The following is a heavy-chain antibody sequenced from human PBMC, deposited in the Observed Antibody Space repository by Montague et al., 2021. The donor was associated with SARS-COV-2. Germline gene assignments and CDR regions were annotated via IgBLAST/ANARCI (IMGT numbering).Heavy chain of an antibody. J-gene: IGHJ6*02. Sequence: SDTLSLTRTVSGGSISGLYWSWIRQPPGKGLEWIGYIYYSGSTKYNPSLESRVAVSVDRSKNQVSLKLTSVTAADTAVYYCARLLRSCTNGVCRTYYYYALDVWGQGTTVTVSS. CDR2: IYYSGST. CDR3: ARLLRSCTNGVCRTYYYYALDV. V-gene: IGHV4-59*07. CDR1: GGSISGLY. D-gene: IGHD2-8*01.